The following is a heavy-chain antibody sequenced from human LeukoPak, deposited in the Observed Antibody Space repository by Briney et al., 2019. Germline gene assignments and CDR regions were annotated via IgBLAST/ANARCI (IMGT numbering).Heavy chain of an antibody. D-gene: IGHD2-21*02. CDR2: ISAYNGNT. CDR3: ARDTGDTDYYYYGMDV. V-gene: IGHV1-18*04. Sequence: ASVKVSCKASGYTFTSYGISWVRQAPGQGLEWMGWISAYNGNTNYAQKLQGRVTMTTDTSTSTAYMELRSLRSDDTAVYYCARDTGDTDYYYYGMDVWGKGATVTVSS. J-gene: IGHJ6*04. CDR1: GYTFTSYG.